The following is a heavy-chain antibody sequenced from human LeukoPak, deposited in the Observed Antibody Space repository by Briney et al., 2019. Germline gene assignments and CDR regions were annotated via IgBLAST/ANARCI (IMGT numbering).Heavy chain of an antibody. CDR2: INHSGST. J-gene: IGHJ4*02. D-gene: IGHD2/OR15-2a*01. CDR3: ARGRVTLEY. V-gene: IGHV4-34*01. CDR1: GGSFSGYY. Sequence: SETLSLTCAVYGGSFSGYYWSWIRPPPGKGLEWIGEINHSGSTNYNPSLKSRVTISVDTSKNQFSLKLSSVTAADTAVYYCARGRVTLEYWGQGTLVTVSS.